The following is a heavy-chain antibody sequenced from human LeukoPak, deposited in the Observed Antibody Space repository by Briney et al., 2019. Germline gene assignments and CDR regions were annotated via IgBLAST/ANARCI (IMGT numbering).Heavy chain of an antibody. D-gene: IGHD3-22*01. CDR1: GFTFSNAW. CDR3: TTLHYDSSGPIDY. Sequence: GGSLRLSCAASGFTFSNAWMSWVRQAPGKGLEWVGRIKSKTDGGTTDYAAPVKGRFTISRDDSKNTLYLQMNSLKTEDTAVYYCTTLHYDSSGPIDYWGQGTLVTVSS. V-gene: IGHV3-15*01. J-gene: IGHJ4*02. CDR2: IKSKTDGGTT.